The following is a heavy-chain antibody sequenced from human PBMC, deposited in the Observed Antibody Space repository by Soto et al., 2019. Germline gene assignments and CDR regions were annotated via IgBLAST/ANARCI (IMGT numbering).Heavy chain of an antibody. CDR3: ARDRSLAGQDYDFWSGYPYYFDY. J-gene: IGHJ4*02. CDR2: INPSGGST. CDR1: GYTFTSYY. Sequence: ASVKVSCKASGYTFTSYYMHWVRQAPGQGLEWMGIINPSGGSTSYAQKFQGRVTMTRDTSTSTVYMELSSLRSEDTAVYYCARDRSLAGQDYDFWSGYPYYFDYWGQGTLVTVSS. D-gene: IGHD3-3*01. V-gene: IGHV1-46*03.